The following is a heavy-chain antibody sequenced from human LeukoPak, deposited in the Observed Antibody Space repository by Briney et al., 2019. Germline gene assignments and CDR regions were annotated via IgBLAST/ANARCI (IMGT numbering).Heavy chain of an antibody. CDR3: ARHRSYSSSWFDY. D-gene: IGHD6-13*01. J-gene: IGHJ4*02. CDR2: ISGSGGST. V-gene: IGHV3-23*01. Sequence: GGSLRLSCAASGFTFSSYAMSWVRQAPGKGLEWVSAISGSGGSTYYADSVKGRFTISRDNSKNTQYLQMNSLRAEDTAVYYCARHRSYSSSWFDYWGQGTLVTVSS. CDR1: GFTFSSYA.